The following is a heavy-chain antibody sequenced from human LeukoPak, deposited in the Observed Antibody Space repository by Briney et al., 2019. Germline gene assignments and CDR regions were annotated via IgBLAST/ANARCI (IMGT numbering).Heavy chain of an antibody. Sequence: GGSLRLSCAASGFTFSSYAMHWVRQAPGKGLEWVSTITTSDGNTYYAGSVKGRFTVSRDNSKNTLFLQMNSLRAEDTAVYYCAKDGGLWVSAHWGDSWGRGTLVTVSS. D-gene: IGHD7-27*01. CDR1: GFTFSSYA. CDR2: ITTSDGNT. CDR3: AKDGGLWVSAHWGDS. V-gene: IGHV3-23*01. J-gene: IGHJ4*02.